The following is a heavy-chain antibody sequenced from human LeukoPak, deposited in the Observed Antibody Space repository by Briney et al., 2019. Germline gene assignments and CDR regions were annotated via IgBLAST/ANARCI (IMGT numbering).Heavy chain of an antibody. J-gene: IGHJ3*02. CDR3: ASGTRGGCCHPSAFDI. CDR1: GFTFSSYS. D-gene: IGHD2-15*01. CDR2: ISSSSSYI. V-gene: IGHV3-21*01. Sequence: PGRSLRLSCAASGFTFSSYSMNWVRQAPGKGLEWVSSISSSSSYIHYADSVKGRFTISRDNAKNSLYLQMNSLRAEDTAVYYCASGTRGGCCHPSAFDIWGQGTMVTVSS.